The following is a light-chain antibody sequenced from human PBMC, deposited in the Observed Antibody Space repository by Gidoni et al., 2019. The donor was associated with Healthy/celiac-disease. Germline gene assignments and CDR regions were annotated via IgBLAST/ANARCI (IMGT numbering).Light chain of an antibody. Sequence: DIQMTQSPSSLSASVGDRVTITCRASQSISSYLNWYQQKPGKAPKLLIYAASSLQSGVPSRFSGSGSGTDFTLTIRSLQPEDFATYYCQQSYRTPPTFGQGTKVEIK. J-gene: IGKJ1*01. V-gene: IGKV1-39*01. CDR3: QQSYRTPPT. CDR1: QSISSY. CDR2: AAS.